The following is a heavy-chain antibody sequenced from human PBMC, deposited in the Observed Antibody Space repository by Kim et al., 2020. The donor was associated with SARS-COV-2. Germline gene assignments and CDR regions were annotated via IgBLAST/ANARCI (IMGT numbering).Heavy chain of an antibody. CDR1: GFTFSSYW. J-gene: IGHJ1*01. D-gene: IGHD2-15*01. CDR2: IKQDGSEK. V-gene: IGHV3-7*03. Sequence: GGSLRLSCAASGFTFSSYWMSWVRQAPGKGLEWVANIKQDGSEKYYVDSVKGRFTISRDNAKNSLYLQMNSLRAEDTAVYYCARDLRYCSGVSCYAEYFQHWGQGTLVTVSS. CDR3: ARDLRYCSGVSCYAEYFQH.